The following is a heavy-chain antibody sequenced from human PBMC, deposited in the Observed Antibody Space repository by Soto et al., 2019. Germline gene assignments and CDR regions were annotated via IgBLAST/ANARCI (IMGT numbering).Heavy chain of an antibody. CDR1: GGTFSSYA. J-gene: IGHJ6*02. CDR2: IIPIFGTA. Sequence: SVKVSCKASGGTFSSYAISWVRQAPGQGLEWMGGIIPIFGTANYAQKFQGRVTITADESTSTAYMELSSLRSEDAAVYYCAYTQLGYCSSTSCYMPSSSSPWDYYYGMDVWAQGTTVTVSS. D-gene: IGHD2-2*02. CDR3: AYTQLGYCSSTSCYMPSSSSPWDYYYGMDV. V-gene: IGHV1-69*13.